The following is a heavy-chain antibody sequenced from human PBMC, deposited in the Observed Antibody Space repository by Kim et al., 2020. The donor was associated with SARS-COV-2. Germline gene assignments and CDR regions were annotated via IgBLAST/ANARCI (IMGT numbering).Heavy chain of an antibody. CDR3: AKDREDDYGGLFDY. CDR2: IYSGGSST. J-gene: IGHJ4*02. D-gene: IGHD4-17*01. Sequence: GGSLRLSCAASGFTFSSYAMSWVRQAPGKGLEWVSVIYSGGSSTYYADSVKGRFTISRDNSKNTLYLQMNSLRAEDTAVYYCAKDREDDYGGLFDYWAQGTLVTVSS. CDR1: GFTFSSYA. V-gene: IGHV3-23*03.